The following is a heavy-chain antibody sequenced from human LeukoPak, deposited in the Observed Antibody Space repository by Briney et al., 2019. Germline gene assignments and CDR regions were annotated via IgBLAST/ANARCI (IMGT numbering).Heavy chain of an antibody. J-gene: IGHJ4*02. CDR3: ARALDYGVSIFDY. CDR2: IYTSGST. CDR1: GNSISSGDNY. Sequence: SETLSLTCTVSGNSISSGDNYWSWIRQPAGKGLEWIGRIYTSGSTNYNPSLKSRVTISVDTSKNQFSLKLSSVTAADTAVYYCARALDYGVSIFDYWGQGTLVTVSS. V-gene: IGHV4-61*02. D-gene: IGHD4-17*01.